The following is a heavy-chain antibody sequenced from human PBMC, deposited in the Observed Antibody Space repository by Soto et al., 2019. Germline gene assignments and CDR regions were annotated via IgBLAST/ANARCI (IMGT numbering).Heavy chain of an antibody. CDR2: IRGSDSTT. CDR3: AKTLLSTSWYGLHDY. CDR1: GFTFSSYA. Sequence: EVQLLESGGGLVQPGGSLRLSCVGSGFTFSSYAMSWVRQAPGKGLEWVSAIRGSDSTTYYADSVKGRFTISRDNSRNTLHLQMDSLRVEDTAVCYCAKTLLSTSWYGLHDYGSQGTLVTVSS. V-gene: IGHV3-23*01. D-gene: IGHD6-13*01. J-gene: IGHJ4*02.